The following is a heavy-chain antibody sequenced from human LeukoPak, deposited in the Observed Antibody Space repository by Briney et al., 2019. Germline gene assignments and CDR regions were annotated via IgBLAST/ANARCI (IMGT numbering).Heavy chain of an antibody. CDR2: IRTNGAGT. D-gene: IGHD4-23*01. CDR1: GFTFSSYG. V-gene: IGHV3-23*01. CDR3: ARDDYGGSGPLFDY. Sequence: QPGRSLRLSCAASGFTFSSYGMNWVRRAPGQGLEWVSTIRTNGAGTHYADSVRGRFTISRDDSKNTLYLQMDSLRAEDTAVYYCARDDYGGSGPLFDYWGQGTLVTVSS. J-gene: IGHJ4*02.